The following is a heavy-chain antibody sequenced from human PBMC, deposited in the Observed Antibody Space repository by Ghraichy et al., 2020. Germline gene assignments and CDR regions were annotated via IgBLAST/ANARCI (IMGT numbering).Heavy chain of an antibody. CDR1: GFTVSTKY. CDR3: ARADGGLGAFDI. J-gene: IGHJ3*02. D-gene: IGHD4-23*01. V-gene: IGHV3-53*01. CDR2: IYTGYNT. Sequence: GESLNISCAASGFTVSTKYMNWVRQAPGKGLEWVSVIYTGYNTYYGDSVKGRVTVSRDNSKNTLYLHMNSLRVEDTAVYYCARADGGLGAFDIWGQGTLVTVSS.